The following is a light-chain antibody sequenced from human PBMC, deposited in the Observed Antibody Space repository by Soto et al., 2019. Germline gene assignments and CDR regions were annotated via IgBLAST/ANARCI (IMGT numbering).Light chain of an antibody. CDR3: QQYASYSPT. CDR1: QSINNW. V-gene: IGKV1-5*01. J-gene: IGKJ1*01. CDR2: DAS. Sequence: DIQMTQSPSTLSASVGDRVAITCRASQSINNWLAWYQLKPGKAPKLLIYDASTLESGVPSRFSGSGSGTEFTLTISSLQPGDFATYYCQQYASYSPTFGQGTKVDIK.